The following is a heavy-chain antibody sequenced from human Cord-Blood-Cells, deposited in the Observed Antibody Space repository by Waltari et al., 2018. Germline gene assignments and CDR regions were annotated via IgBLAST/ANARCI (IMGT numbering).Heavy chain of an antibody. CDR1: GGSFSGYY. J-gene: IGHJ3*02. Sequence: QVQLQQWGAGLLKPSETLSLTCAVYGGSFSGYYWSWIRQPPGKGLEWIGEINHSGSTNYNPARKSRGTISVDTSKNQFSLKLSSVTAADTAVYYCARQDRGYSSSWANAFDIWGQGTMVTVSS. D-gene: IGHD6-13*01. CDR3: ARQDRGYSSSWANAFDI. V-gene: IGHV4-34*01. CDR2: INHSGST.